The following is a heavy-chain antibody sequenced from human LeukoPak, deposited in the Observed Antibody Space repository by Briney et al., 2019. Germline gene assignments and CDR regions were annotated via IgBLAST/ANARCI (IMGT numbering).Heavy chain of an antibody. CDR1: ADSFSSNSAT. CDR2: TYYRSTWNN. V-gene: IGHV6-1*01. D-gene: IGHD6-13*01. J-gene: IGHJ4*02. Sequence: SQTLSLTFAFSADSFSSNSATWNWIRQSPARGLEWLGRTYYRSTWNNDYATSVKSRITITPDTSKNPFSLQLNSVTPEDTAVYYCARISAAAADYWGQGTLVTVSS. CDR3: ARISAAAADY.